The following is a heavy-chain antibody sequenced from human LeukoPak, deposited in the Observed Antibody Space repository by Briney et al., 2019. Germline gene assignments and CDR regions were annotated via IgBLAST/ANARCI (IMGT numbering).Heavy chain of an antibody. J-gene: IGHJ4*02. CDR3: AREGGVESGSSFDY. Sequence: GASVKVSCKASGYTLTGSYMHWVRQAPGQGLEWMGWISAYNGNTNYAQKLQGRVTMTTDTSTSTAYMELRSLRSDDTAVYYCAREGGVESGSSFDYWGQGTLVTVSS. V-gene: IGHV1-18*04. CDR2: ISAYNGNT. CDR1: GYTLTGSY. D-gene: IGHD1-26*01.